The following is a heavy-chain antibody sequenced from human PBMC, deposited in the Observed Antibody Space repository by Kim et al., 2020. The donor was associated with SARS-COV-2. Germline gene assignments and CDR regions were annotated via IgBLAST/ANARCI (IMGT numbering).Heavy chain of an antibody. V-gene: IGHV4-31*03. CDR3: ARVYPERVVAGAGAFDI. CDR1: GGSISSGGYY. CDR2: IYYSGST. J-gene: IGHJ3*02. D-gene: IGHD2-15*01. Sequence: SETLSLTCTVSGGSISSGGYYWSWIRQHPGKGLEWIGYIYYSGSTYYNPSLKSRVTISVDTSKNQFSLKLSSVTAADTAVYYCARVYPERVVAGAGAFDIWGQGTMVTVSS.